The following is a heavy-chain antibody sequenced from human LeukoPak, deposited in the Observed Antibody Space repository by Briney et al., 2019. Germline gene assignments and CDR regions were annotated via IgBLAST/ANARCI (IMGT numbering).Heavy chain of an antibody. CDR2: VDYSGNT. Sequence: SETLSLTCTVSDGRMRTYYWNWIRQAPGKGLEWIGYVDYSGNTEHNPSFKSRVTMSIDTSRNRFSLMLISVTAADTAVYYCARDRFATTTWDSSFDYWGHGILVTVSS. J-gene: IGHJ4*01. V-gene: IGHV4-59*01. D-gene: IGHD1-1*01. CDR1: DGRMRTYY. CDR3: ARDRFATTTWDSSFDY.